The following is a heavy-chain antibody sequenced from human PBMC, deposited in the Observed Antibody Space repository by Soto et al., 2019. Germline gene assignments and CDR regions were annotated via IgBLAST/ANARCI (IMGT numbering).Heavy chain of an antibody. J-gene: IGHJ3*02. D-gene: IGHD2-15*01. CDR1: GGSISSSSYY. V-gene: IGHV4-39*01. Sequence: SETLSLTCTVSGGSISSSSYYWGWIRQPPGKGLEWIGSIYYSGSTYYNPSLKSRVTISVDTSKNQFSLKLSSVTAADTAVYYCARNKSPAPDCSGVSCYLGAFDIWGQGTMVTVSS. CDR2: IYYSGST. CDR3: ARNKSPAPDCSGVSCYLGAFDI.